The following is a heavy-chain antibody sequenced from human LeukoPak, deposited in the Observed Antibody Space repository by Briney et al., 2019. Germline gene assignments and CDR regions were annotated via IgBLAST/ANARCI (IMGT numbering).Heavy chain of an antibody. Sequence: SVKVSCKASGGTFSSYAISWVRQPPGQGLEWMGGIIPIFGTANYAQKFQGRVTITTDESTSTGYMELSSLRSEDTAVYYCARADYGDYGFFDIWGQGTMVTVSS. CDR1: GGTFSSYA. J-gene: IGHJ3*02. CDR2: IIPIFGTA. D-gene: IGHD4-17*01. V-gene: IGHV1-69*05. CDR3: ARADYGDYGFFDI.